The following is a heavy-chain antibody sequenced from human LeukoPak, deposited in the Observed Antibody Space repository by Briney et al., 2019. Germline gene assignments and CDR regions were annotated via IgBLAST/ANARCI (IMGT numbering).Heavy chain of an antibody. V-gene: IGHV4-61*01. CDR3: ARVPSYYFDY. Sequence: SETLSLTCTVSGGSVSSGTYYWSWIRQPPGKGLEWIGYVYYSGSTDYNPSLKSRITISIDTSKNQFSLKLSSVTAADTAVYYCARVPSYYFDYWGQGTLVTVSS. J-gene: IGHJ4*02. CDR2: VYYSGST. D-gene: IGHD3-10*01. CDR1: GGSVSSGTYY.